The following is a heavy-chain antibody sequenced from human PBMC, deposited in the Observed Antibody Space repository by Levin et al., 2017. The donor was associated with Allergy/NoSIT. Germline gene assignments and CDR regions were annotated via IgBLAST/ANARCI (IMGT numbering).Heavy chain of an antibody. CDR1: GGSISANY. J-gene: IGHJ6*03. CDR2: IYYSGST. V-gene: IGHV4-59*08. CDR3: ARRDHYYHYMDV. Sequence: SQTLSLPCTVSGGSISANYWSWIRQPPGKGLEWIGYIYYSGSTNYNPSLKSRVTISVDTSKNQFSLRLSSVTAADTAVYYCARRDHYYHYMDVWGKGTTVTVSS.